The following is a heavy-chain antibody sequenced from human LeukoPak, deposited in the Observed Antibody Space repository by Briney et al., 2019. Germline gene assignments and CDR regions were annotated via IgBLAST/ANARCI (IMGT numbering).Heavy chain of an antibody. CDR1: GFTVSNNY. V-gene: IGHV3-66*01. CDR3: ARGKDYGDSQRGYYYYGMDV. J-gene: IGHJ6*02. CDR2: IYSGGGT. Sequence: GGSLRLSCAASGFTVSNNYMNWVRQAPGKGLEWVSVIYSGGGTYYADSVKGRFTISRDNSKNTLYLQMNSLRAEDTAVYYCARGKDYGDSQRGYYYYGMDVWGQGTTVTVSS. D-gene: IGHD4-17*01.